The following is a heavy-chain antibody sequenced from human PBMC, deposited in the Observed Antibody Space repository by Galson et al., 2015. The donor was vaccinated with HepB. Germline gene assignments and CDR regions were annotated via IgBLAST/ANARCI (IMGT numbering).Heavy chain of an antibody. CDR1: GGTFSSYT. CDR3: ASWPRITMVRGVIRGLYGMDV. V-gene: IGHV1-69*02. J-gene: IGHJ6*02. CDR2: IIPILGIA. D-gene: IGHD3-10*01. Sequence: SVKVSCKASGGTFSSYTISWVRQAPGQGLEWMGRIIPILGIANYAQKFQGRVTITADKSTSTAYMELSSLRSEDTAVYYCASWPRITMVRGVIRGLYGMDVWGQGTTVTVSS.